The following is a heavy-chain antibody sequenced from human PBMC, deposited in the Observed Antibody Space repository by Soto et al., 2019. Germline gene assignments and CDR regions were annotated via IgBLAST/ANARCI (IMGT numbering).Heavy chain of an antibody. CDR1: GFNFSSHG. Sequence: GGSLRLSCAASGFNFSSHGLHWVRQAPGKGLEWVAVISGSGGSTYYADSVKGRFTISRDNSKNTLYVQMNSLRAEDTALYFRARDLFYDFWSGQYYFDFWGLGSLVTGSS. V-gene: IGHV3-23*01. CDR2: ISGSGGST. J-gene: IGHJ4*02. CDR3: ARDLFYDFWSGQYYFDF. D-gene: IGHD3-3*01.